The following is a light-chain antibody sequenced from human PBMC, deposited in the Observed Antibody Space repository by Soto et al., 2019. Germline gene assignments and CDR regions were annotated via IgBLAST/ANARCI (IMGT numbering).Light chain of an antibody. V-gene: IGKV3-20*01. CDR1: QSVRSSS. J-gene: IGKJ1*01. CDR3: QQYGDSPDTDRWT. Sequence: EIVLTQSPGTLSLSPGERASLSCRASQSVRSSSLAWYQQKPGQPPRLLIYGASSRATGIPDRFSGSGSGTDFTLTISRLGPEDFAVYFCQQYGDSPDTDRWTFGPGTKVEIK. CDR2: GAS.